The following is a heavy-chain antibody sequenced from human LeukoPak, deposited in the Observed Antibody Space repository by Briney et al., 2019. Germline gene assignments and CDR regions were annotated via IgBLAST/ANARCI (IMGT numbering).Heavy chain of an antibody. Sequence: ASVKVSCKTSGYTFTSYGIIWVRQAPGQGLEWMGWISAYNGNTNYAQKLQGRVTMTTDTSTSTAYMELRSLRSDDTAVYYCARDLNCSGGSCYSWTYYYYGMDVWGQGTTVTVSS. D-gene: IGHD2-15*01. CDR1: GYTFTSYG. CDR3: ARDLNCSGGSCYSWTYYYYGMDV. CDR2: ISAYNGNT. J-gene: IGHJ6*02. V-gene: IGHV1-18*01.